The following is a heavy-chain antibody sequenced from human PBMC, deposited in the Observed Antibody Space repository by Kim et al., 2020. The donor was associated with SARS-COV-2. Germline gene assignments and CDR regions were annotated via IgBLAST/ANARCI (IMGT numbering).Heavy chain of an antibody. V-gene: IGHV3-9*01. CDR3: AKDIYSVAGRGYFDY. Sequence: DSVKGRFTISRDNAKNSLYLQMNSLRAEDTALYYCAKDIYSVAGRGYFDYWGQGTLVTVSS. J-gene: IGHJ4*02. D-gene: IGHD6-19*01.